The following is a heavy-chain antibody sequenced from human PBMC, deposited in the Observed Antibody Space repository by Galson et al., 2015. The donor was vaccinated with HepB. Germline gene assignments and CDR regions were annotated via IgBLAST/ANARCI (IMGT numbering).Heavy chain of an antibody. CDR1: GFTFSRYW. D-gene: IGHD6-19*01. V-gene: IGHV3-7*03. J-gene: IGHJ4*02. Sequence: SLRLSCAAPGFTFSRYWMSWVRQAPGKGLEWVAKIKEDGSEKYYVDSVKGRFTISRDNAKNSLNLQMDSLRAEDTAVYYCAREPPHSTGWHGPAYGGQGTLVTVSS. CDR2: IKEDGSEK. CDR3: AREPPHSTGWHGPAY.